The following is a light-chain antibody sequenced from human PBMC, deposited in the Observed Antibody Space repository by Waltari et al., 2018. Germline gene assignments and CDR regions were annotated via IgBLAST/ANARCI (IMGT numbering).Light chain of an antibody. Sequence: DVVMTQSPLSLPVTLGQPASIACRSRQSLVYSDGNTYLNWFHQRPGQSPRRLIYKISIRDSGVPDRFSGSGSGTDFTLKISRVEAEDVGVYYCMQGAHWPYTFGQGTNLEIK. V-gene: IGKV2-30*01. CDR2: KIS. J-gene: IGKJ2*01. CDR3: MQGAHWPYT. CDR1: QSLVYSDGNTY.